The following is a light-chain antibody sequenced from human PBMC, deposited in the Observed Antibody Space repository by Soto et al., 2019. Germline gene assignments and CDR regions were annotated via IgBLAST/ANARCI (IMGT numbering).Light chain of an antibody. CDR1: QSVSTN. CDR3: QQYTNRPPWT. CDR2: GAS. V-gene: IGKV3-15*01. Sequence: EIVMTQSPATLSGSPGERATLSCRASQSVSTNLAWYQQKPGQAPRLLIYGASTRATGIPARFSGSGSGTEFTLTISSLQSGDFAVYYCQQYTNRPPWTFGQGTKV. J-gene: IGKJ1*01.